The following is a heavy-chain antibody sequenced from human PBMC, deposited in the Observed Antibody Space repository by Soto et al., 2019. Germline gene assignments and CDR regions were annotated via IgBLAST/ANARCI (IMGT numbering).Heavy chain of an antibody. V-gene: IGHV4-31*03. CDR2: IYYSGST. CDR3: ARTYYYDSSGYNFDY. Sequence: SETLSLTCTVSGGSISSGGYYWSWIRQHPGKGLEWIGYIYYSGSTYYNPSLKSRVTISVDTSKNQFSLKLSSVTAADTAVYYCARTYYYDSSGYNFDYWGQGTLDTVSS. D-gene: IGHD3-22*01. J-gene: IGHJ4*02. CDR1: GGSISSGGYY.